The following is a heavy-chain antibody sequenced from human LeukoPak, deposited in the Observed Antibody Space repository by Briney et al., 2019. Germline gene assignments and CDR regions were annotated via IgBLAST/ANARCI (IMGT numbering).Heavy chain of an antibody. D-gene: IGHD3-10*01. CDR1: GGSISSGGYY. J-gene: IGHJ5*02. CDR2: IYYSGST. Sequence: SETLSLTCTVSGGSISSGGYYWSWIRQHPGKGLEWIGYIYYSGSTYYNPSLKSRVTISVDTSKNQFSLKLSSVTTADTAVYYCAVEGRITMVRGARGVDPWGQGTLVTVSS. V-gene: IGHV4-31*03. CDR3: AVEGRITMVRGARGVDP.